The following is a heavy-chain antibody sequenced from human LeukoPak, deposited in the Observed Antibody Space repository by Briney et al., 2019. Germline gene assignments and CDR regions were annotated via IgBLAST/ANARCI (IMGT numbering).Heavy chain of an antibody. V-gene: IGHV1-8*03. Sequence: GASVKVSCKASGYTFTSYDINWVRQATGQGLEWMGWMNPNSGNTGYAQKFQGRVTITRNTSISTAYMELSSLRSEDTAVYYCAREYGYDDYYYYYMDVWGKGTTVTVSS. CDR3: AREYGYDDYYYYYMDV. J-gene: IGHJ6*03. CDR2: MNPNSGNT. CDR1: GYTFTSYD. D-gene: IGHD5-12*01.